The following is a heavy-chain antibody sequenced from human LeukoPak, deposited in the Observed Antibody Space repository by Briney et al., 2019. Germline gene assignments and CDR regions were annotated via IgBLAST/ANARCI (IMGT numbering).Heavy chain of an antibody. CDR1: GASLGSISDGSKY. CDR3: ARGSSTWYKGWFDP. Sequence: SETLSLTCTVSGASLGSISDGSKYWTWIRQPAGKGLEWIGCIYTSGITNYNPSLRSRVTVSVDTSKNQFSLKMTSVTAADTAVYYCARGSSTWYKGWFDPWGQGTLVTVSS. CDR2: IYTSGIT. D-gene: IGHD6-13*01. J-gene: IGHJ5*02. V-gene: IGHV4-61*02.